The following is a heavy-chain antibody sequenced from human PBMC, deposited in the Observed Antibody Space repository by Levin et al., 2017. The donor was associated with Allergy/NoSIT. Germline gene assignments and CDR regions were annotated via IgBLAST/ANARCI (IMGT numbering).Heavy chain of an antibody. CDR3: ARGYCSGGSCYSPPDAFDS. V-gene: IGHV3-11*05. Sequence: PGGSLRLSCAASGFTFSDYYMGWIRQAPGKGLEWVSYISSSSSYTNYADSVKGRFTISRDNAKNSLYLQMNSLRAEDTAVYYCARGYCSGGSCYSPPDAFDSWGQGTMVTVSS. J-gene: IGHJ3*02. CDR1: GFTFSDYY. D-gene: IGHD2-15*01. CDR2: ISSSSSYT.